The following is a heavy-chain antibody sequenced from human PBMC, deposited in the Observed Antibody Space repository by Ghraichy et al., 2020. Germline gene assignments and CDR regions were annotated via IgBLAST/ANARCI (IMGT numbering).Heavy chain of an antibody. J-gene: IGHJ3*02. CDR3: ARARTWIPDAFDI. Sequence: SQTLSLTCTVSGGSISSYYWNWIRPPPGKGLEWIGYIYYSGSTNYNPSLKSRITISVDTSKNQFSLKLTSVTAADTAVYYCARARTWIPDAFDIWGQGTMVTVSA. CDR1: GGSISSYY. V-gene: IGHV4-59*01. CDR2: IYYSGST. D-gene: IGHD5-18*01.